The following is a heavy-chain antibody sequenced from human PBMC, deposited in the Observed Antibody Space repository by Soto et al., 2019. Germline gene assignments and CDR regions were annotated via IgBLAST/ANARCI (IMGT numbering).Heavy chain of an antibody. CDR1: GFTFSSYS. D-gene: IGHD6-6*01. CDR2: ISSSSSYI. J-gene: IGHJ6*02. V-gene: IGHV3-21*01. CDR3: ARAISPLSSSMDV. Sequence: PGGSLILSCAASGFTFSSYSMNWVRQAPGKGLEWVSSISSSSSYIYYADSVKGRFTISRDNAKNSLYLQMNSLRAEDTAVYYCARAISPLSSSMDVWGQGTTVTVSS.